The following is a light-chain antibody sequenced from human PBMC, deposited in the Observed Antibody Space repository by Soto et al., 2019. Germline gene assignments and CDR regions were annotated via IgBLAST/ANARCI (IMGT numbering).Light chain of an antibody. CDR2: AAS. J-gene: IGKJ1*01. CDR3: QHYNSYSEA. V-gene: IGKV1-5*01. CDR1: RSISDW. Sequence: DIQMTQSPSTLSGSVGDRVTITCRASRSISDWLAWYQQKPGKAPKLLIFAASSLQSGVPPRFSGSGSGTEFTLTISSLQPDDFATYYCQHYNSYSEAFGQGTKVDI.